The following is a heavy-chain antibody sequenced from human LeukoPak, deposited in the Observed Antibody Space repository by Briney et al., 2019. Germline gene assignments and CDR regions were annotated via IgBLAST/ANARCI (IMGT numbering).Heavy chain of an antibody. Sequence: KSSETLSLTCAVYGGSFSGFHWNWIRQPPGKGLEWIGDINHSGSTHYNPSLTSRVTISVDPSKNQFSLNLTSVTAADTAVYYCARLGDKGYSSTWYKTVYYFDYWGQGTLVTVSS. D-gene: IGHD6-13*01. CDR1: GGSFSGFH. J-gene: IGHJ4*02. V-gene: IGHV4-34*01. CDR3: ARLGDKGYSSTWYKTVYYFDY. CDR2: INHSGST.